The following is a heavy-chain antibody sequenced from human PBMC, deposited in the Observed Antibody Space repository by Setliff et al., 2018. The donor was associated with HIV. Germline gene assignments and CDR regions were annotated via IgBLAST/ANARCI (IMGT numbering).Heavy chain of an antibody. V-gene: IGHV4-39*02. CDR2: MYYSGKT. Sequence: SETLSLTCTVSGGSIARSSLYWGWIRQPPGKGLEWIGTMYYSGKTFYIPSLQSRVTIAADTSKNQLSLKLSSVTAADTAVYYGARAPSKVQFDSWGRGILVTVSS. CDR1: GGSIARSSLY. J-gene: IGHJ5*01. D-gene: IGHD4-4*01. CDR3: ARAPSKVQFDS.